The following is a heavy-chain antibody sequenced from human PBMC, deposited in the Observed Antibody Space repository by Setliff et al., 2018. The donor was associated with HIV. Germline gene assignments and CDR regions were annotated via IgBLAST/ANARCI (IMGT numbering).Heavy chain of an antibody. V-gene: IGHV3-23*01. CDR3: AKDQAVVTPRYDAFDI. CDR1: GFTFNNAW. CDR2: ISGRDGST. D-gene: IGHD2-15*01. Sequence: PGGSLRLSCAASGFTFNNAWMTWVRQAPGKGLEWVSTISGRDGSTYYAYSVKGRFTISRDNSKNTLYLQMNSLRAEDTAVYYCAKDQAVVTPRYDAFDIWGQGTMVTVSS. J-gene: IGHJ3*02.